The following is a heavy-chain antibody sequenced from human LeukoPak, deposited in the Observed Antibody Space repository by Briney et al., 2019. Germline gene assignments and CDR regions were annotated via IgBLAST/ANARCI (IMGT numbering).Heavy chain of an antibody. CDR3: ARGPIGAVTGPLRFDP. CDR1: GYSISSGFY. D-gene: IGHD6-19*01. J-gene: IGHJ5*02. V-gene: IGHV4-38-2*02. CDR2: IHHSGNA. Sequence: SETLSLTCSVSGYSISSGFYWGWIRPPPGKGLEWIGSIHHSGNAYYSPSLKSRVTISVDTSKNQFSLKWNSVTAADTAVYFCARGPIGAVTGPLRFDPWGQGTLVTVSS.